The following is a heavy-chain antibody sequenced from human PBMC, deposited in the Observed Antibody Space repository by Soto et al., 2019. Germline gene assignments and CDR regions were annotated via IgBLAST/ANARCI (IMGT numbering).Heavy chain of an antibody. CDR2: IYPGDSDT. D-gene: IGHD2-2*02. V-gene: IGHV5-51*01. CDR1: GYSFTSYW. J-gene: IGHJ6*02. CDR3: ARGGIVVVPAAIRTYYYYYGMDV. Sequence: PGESLKISCKGSGYSFTSYWIGWVRQMPGKGLEWMGIIYPGDSDTRYSPSFQGQVTISADKSISTAYLQWSSLKASDTAMYYCARGGIVVVPAAIRTYYYYYGMDVWGQGTTVTAP.